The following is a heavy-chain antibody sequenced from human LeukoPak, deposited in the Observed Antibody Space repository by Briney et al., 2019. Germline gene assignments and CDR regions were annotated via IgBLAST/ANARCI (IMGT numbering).Heavy chain of an antibody. CDR2: ISGSGGSI. V-gene: IGHV3-23*01. CDR3: AKVLPIYFSPSSWSDP. J-gene: IGHJ5*02. CDR1: GFTFNNYA. D-gene: IGHD3-3*01. Sequence: GGSLRLSCAASGFTFNNYAMSWVRQPPGKGLEWVSAISGSGGSIYYADSVKGRFTISRDNSQNTLYLQMNSLRAEDTAIYYCAKVLPIYFSPSSWSDPWGQGTLVTVSS.